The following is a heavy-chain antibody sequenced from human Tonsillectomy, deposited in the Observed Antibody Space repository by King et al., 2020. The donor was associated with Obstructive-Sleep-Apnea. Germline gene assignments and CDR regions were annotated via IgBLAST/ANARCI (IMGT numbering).Heavy chain of an antibody. J-gene: IGHJ6*02. V-gene: IGHV3-21*01. D-gene: IGHD3-10*01. CDR1: GFTFSSYS. CDR2: ISSSSSYI. CDR3: ARDSRTMVRGVTTRYYYYYGMDV. Sequence: VQLVESGGGLVKPGGSLRLSCAASGFTFSSYSMNWVRQAPGKGLEWVSSISSSSSYIYYADSVKGRFTISRDNAKNSLYLQMNSLGAEDTAVYYCARDSRTMVRGVTTRYYYYYGMDVWGQGTTVTVSS.